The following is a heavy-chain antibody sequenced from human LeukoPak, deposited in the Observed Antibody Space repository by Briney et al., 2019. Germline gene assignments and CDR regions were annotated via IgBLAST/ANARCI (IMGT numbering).Heavy chain of an antibody. V-gene: IGHV3-33*08. CDR1: GFTFSSYG. D-gene: IGHD6-13*01. Sequence: GRSLRLSCAASGFTFSSYGMHWVRQAPGKGLEWVAVIWYGGGNKYYADSVKGRFTISRDNSKNTLYLQMNSLRAEDTAVYYCAMGIAAYYFDYWGQGTLVTVSS. CDR2: IWYGGGNK. CDR3: AMGIAAYYFDY. J-gene: IGHJ4*02.